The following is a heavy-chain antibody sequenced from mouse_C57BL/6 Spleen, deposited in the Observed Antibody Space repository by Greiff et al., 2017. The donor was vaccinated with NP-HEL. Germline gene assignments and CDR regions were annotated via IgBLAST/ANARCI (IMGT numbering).Heavy chain of an antibody. CDR1: GYTFTSYW. CDR2: IYPGSGST. J-gene: IGHJ3*01. V-gene: IGHV1-55*01. Sequence: QVQLQQPGAELVKPGASVKMSCKASGYTFTSYWITWVKQRPGQGLEWIGDIYPGSGSTNYNEKFKSKATLTVDTSSSTAYMQLSSLTSEDSAVYYCARGGDGNYGVWAWFAYWGQGTLVTVSA. D-gene: IGHD2-1*01. CDR3: ARGGDGNYGVWAWFAY.